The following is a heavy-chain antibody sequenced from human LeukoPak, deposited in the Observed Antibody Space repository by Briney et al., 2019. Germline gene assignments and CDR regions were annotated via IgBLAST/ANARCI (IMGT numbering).Heavy chain of an antibody. Sequence: ASVKVSCKASGYTFTSYGISWVRQAPGQELEWMGWISAYNGNTNYAQKLQGRVTMTTDTSTSTAYMELRSLRSDDTAVYYCARDGGDDILTGYWAYFDYWGQGTLVTVSS. CDR3: ARDGGDDILTGYWAYFDY. D-gene: IGHD3-9*01. V-gene: IGHV1-18*04. CDR1: GYTFTSYG. J-gene: IGHJ4*02. CDR2: ISAYNGNT.